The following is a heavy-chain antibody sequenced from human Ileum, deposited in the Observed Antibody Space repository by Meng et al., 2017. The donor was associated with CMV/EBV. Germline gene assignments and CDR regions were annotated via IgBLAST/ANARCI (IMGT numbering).Heavy chain of an antibody. CDR3: VRYRRDGNKYTLDI. V-gene: IGHV4-59*01. CDR1: GGSIINYY. J-gene: IGHJ3*02. CDR2: VYSSGST. D-gene: IGHD5-24*01. Sequence: SETLSLTCTVSGGSIINYYWSWIRQTPGRGLEWLGYVYSSGSTNYNRSLSSRVTMSVDTSKNAFSLKLSSVTAADTAVYYCVRYRRDGNKYTLDIWGQGTMVTVSS.